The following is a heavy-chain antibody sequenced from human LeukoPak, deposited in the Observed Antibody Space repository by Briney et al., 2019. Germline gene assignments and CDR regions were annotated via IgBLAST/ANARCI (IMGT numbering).Heavy chain of an antibody. Sequence: GGSLRLSGAASGFTFEDYAMNWVRQAPGKGLDWVAGISWSSDTIAYADSVKGRFAISRDNAKNSLFLQMDSLRVEDTAFYYCIEVITSSGLGDILGAFHFWGQGTVVAVSS. CDR1: GFTFEDYA. D-gene: IGHD3-16*01. CDR2: ISWSSDTI. CDR3: IEVITSSGLGDILGAFHF. V-gene: IGHV3-9*01. J-gene: IGHJ3*01.